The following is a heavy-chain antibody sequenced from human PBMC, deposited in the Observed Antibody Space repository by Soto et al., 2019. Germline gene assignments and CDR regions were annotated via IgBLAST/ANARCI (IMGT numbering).Heavy chain of an antibody. J-gene: IGHJ4*02. V-gene: IGHV3-30-3*01. CDR3: ARDNSPYSSGWHNRHFDY. CDR2: ISYDGSNK. D-gene: IGHD6-19*01. Sequence: PGGSLRLSCAASGFTFSSYAMHWVRQAPGKGLEWVAVISYDGSNKYYADSVKGRFTISRDNSKNTLYLQMNSLRAEDTAVYYCARDNSPYSSGWHNRHFDYWGQGTLVTVSS. CDR1: GFTFSSYA.